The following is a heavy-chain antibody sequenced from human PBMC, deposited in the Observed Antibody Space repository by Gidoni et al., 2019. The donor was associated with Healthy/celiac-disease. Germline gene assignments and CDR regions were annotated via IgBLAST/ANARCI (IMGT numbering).Heavy chain of an antibody. V-gene: IGHV4-59*12. CDR3: ARDSGAGGDYDY. CDR2: IYYSGST. J-gene: IGHJ4*02. D-gene: IGHD3-10*01. CDR1: GCSISSYY. Sequence: QVQLQESGPGLVQPSETLSLPCTVSGCSISSYYWSWIRQPPGKGLEWIGYIYYSGSTNYNPSLKSRVTISVDTSKNQFSLKLSSVTAADTAVYYCARDSGAGGDYDYWGQGTLVTVSS.